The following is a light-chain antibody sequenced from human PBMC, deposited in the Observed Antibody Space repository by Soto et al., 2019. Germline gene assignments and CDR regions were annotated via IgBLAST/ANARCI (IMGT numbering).Light chain of an antibody. CDR2: DAS. CDR3: QQYDNLPYT. Sequence: DIQMTQSPSSLSASVGDRVTITCQASQDISNYLNWYQQKPGKAPKLLIYDASNLETGVPSRFSGSGSGTDFTFTISSLQPEDIATSYCQQYDNLPYTFGQGTKLEIQ. J-gene: IGKJ2*01. CDR1: QDISNY. V-gene: IGKV1-33*01.